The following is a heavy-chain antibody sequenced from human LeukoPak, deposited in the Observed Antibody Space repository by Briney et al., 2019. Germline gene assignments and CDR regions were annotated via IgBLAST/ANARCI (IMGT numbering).Heavy chain of an antibody. V-gene: IGHV3-7*01. D-gene: IGHD2-2*01. CDR3: ARDGGHQPLNGNWFDP. Sequence: PGGSLRLSCAASGFTFSRYSMNWVRQAPGKGLEWVANIKEDGSDKNYVDSVKGRFTISRDNAKNSLYLQMNSLRAEDTAVYYCARDGGHQPLNGNWFDPWGQGTLVTVSS. CDR1: GFTFSRYS. CDR2: IKEDGSDK. J-gene: IGHJ5*02.